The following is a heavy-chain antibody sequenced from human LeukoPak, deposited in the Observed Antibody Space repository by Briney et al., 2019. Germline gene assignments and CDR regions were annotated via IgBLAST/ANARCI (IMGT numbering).Heavy chain of an antibody. Sequence: SETLSLTCTVSGGSISTYYWSWIRQAAGKGLEWIGRIYVDGSTNYNPSLKSRVTMSVDTSKNQFSLNLSSVTAADTAVYYCAREYYDILTGAYYYYYMDVWGKGTTVTVSS. J-gene: IGHJ6*03. D-gene: IGHD3-9*01. V-gene: IGHV4-4*07. CDR1: GGSISTYY. CDR2: IYVDGST. CDR3: AREYYDILTGAYYYYYMDV.